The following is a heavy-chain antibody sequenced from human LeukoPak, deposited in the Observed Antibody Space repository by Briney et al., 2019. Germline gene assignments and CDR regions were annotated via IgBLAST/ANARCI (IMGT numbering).Heavy chain of an antibody. Sequence: PSQTLSLTCTVSGGSISSGGYYWSWIRQPPGKGLEWIGSIYYSGSTYYNPSLKSRVTISVGTSKDQFSLKLSSVTAADTAVYYCTRYYYDSSGRGDNWFDPWGQGTLVTVSS. CDR3: TRYYYDSSGRGDNWFDP. CDR1: GGSISSGGYY. J-gene: IGHJ5*02. D-gene: IGHD3-22*01. CDR2: IYYSGST. V-gene: IGHV4-39*01.